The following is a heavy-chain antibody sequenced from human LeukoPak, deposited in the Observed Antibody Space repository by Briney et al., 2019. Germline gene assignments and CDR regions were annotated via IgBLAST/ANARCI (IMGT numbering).Heavy chain of an antibody. J-gene: IGHJ6*03. V-gene: IGHV1-8*01. CDR3: ARGRYYYGSGTQYMDV. Sequence: ASVKVSCKASGYTFTNYDIHWVRQAAGQRPEWMGWKNPNSGNTGYAQKFQGRVTMTRNTSISTAYMELSSLRSEDTAVYYCARGRYYYGSGTQYMDVWGKGTTVTVSS. CDR2: KNPNSGNT. CDR1: GYTFTNYD. D-gene: IGHD3-10*01.